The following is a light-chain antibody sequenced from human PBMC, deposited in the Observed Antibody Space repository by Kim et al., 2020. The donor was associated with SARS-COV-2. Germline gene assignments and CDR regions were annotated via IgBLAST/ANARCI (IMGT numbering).Light chain of an antibody. Sequence: AGERATLSCRASQSVSSYFAWYQEQPGQAPRLLIYDESTRATGIPARFSGSGSGTDITLTISSLAPEEFAVYYCQQRSNWPRELTFGGGTKVDIK. CDR1: QSVSSY. V-gene: IGKV3-11*01. J-gene: IGKJ4*01. CDR2: DES. CDR3: QQRSNWPRELT.